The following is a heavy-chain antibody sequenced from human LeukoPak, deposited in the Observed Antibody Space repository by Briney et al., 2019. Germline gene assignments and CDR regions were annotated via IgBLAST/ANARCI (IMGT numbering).Heavy chain of an antibody. D-gene: IGHD2-8*01. Sequence: SETLSLTCTVSGGSISSSSYYWGWIRQPPGKGLEWIGSIYYSGSTYYNPSLKSRVTISVDTSKNQFSLKLSSVTAADTAVYYCARHHALPLSSDLDYWGQGTLVTVSS. J-gene: IGHJ4*02. V-gene: IGHV4-39*01. CDR3: ARHHALPLSSDLDY. CDR1: GGSISSSSYY. CDR2: IYYSGST.